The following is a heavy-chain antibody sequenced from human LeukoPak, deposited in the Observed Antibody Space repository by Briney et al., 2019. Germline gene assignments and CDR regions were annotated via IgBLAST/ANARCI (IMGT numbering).Heavy chain of an antibody. Sequence: GGSLRLSCAASGFTFSSYAMHWVRQAPGKGLEYVSAISSNGGSTYYANSVKGRFTISRDNSKNTLYLQMGSLRAEDMAVYYCARDSLRVRHSSSGGYYYYMDVWGKGTTVTVSS. J-gene: IGHJ6*03. V-gene: IGHV3-64*01. CDR1: GFTFSSYA. D-gene: IGHD6-13*01. CDR3: ARDSLRVRHSSSGGYYYYMDV. CDR2: ISSNGGST.